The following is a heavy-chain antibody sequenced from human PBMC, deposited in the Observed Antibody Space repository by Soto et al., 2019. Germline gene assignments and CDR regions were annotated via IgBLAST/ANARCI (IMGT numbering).Heavy chain of an antibody. D-gene: IGHD3-22*01. CDR1: GFTFSSYG. V-gene: IGHV3-30*03. J-gene: IGHJ6*02. CDR2: ISYDGSNK. CDR3: ARSPPGGYHYYYGLDV. Sequence: GSLRLSCAASGFTFSSYGMHWVRQAPGKGLEWVAVISYDGSNKYYADSVKGRFTISRDNSENSLYLQMNSLRAGDTAVYYCARSPPGGYHYYYGLDVWGQGTTVTVSS.